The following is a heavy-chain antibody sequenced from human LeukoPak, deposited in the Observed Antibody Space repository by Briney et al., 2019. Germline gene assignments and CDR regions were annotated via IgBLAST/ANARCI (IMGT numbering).Heavy chain of an antibody. Sequence: ASVKVSCKASGYTFTSYYMHWVRQAPGQGLEWMGIINPSGGSTSYAQKFQGRVTITRDMSTITVYMELSSLRSEDTAVYYCARTGYSSSWYFYYFDYWGQGTLVTVSS. J-gene: IGHJ4*02. CDR1: GYTFTSYY. CDR2: INPSGGST. CDR3: ARTGYSSSWYFYYFDY. V-gene: IGHV1-46*01. D-gene: IGHD6-13*01.